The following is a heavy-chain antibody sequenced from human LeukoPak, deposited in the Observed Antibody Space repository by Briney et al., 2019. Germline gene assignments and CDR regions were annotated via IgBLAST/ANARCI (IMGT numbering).Heavy chain of an antibody. D-gene: IGHD6-13*01. Sequence: SETLSLTCAVSGGSFSIYYWTWIRQPPGKGLEWIGEINHSGNTNYNPSLKSRATTSVDRSKNQFSLKLSSVTAADTAVYYCARRGRTYTNNWYPLYYFDYWGQGTLVTVSS. CDR2: INHSGNT. CDR3: ARRGRTYTNNWYPLYYFDY. CDR1: GGSFSIYY. J-gene: IGHJ4*02. V-gene: IGHV4-34*01.